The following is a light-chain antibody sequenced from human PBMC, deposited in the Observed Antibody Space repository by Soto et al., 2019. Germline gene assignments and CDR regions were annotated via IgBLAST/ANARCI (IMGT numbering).Light chain of an antibody. CDR1: SGNIASNF. V-gene: IGLV6-57*01. CDR2: EDD. CDR3: QSFPSSNLGV. Sequence: NFMLTQPHSVSGSPGKTVTISCTRSSGNIASNFVQWYQQRPGSSPTIVIYEDDRRPSGVPDRFSGSIDSSSNSASLTISGLQTEDEADYYYQSFPSSNLGVFGGGTKLTVL. J-gene: IGLJ3*02.